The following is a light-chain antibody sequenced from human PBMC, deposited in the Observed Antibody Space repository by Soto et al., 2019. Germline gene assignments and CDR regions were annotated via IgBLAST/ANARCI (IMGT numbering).Light chain of an antibody. Sequence: EIVMTQSPATLSVSPWERATLSCTASHYVYSNVAWFQQRPGQAPRLLIYRASTRATGTPARFSGSGSGTEFTLTITSLQSEDFALYYCQQYHNLWTFGRGTEVEIK. V-gene: IGKV3-15*01. CDR3: QQYHNLWT. CDR2: RAS. CDR1: HYVYSN. J-gene: IGKJ1*01.